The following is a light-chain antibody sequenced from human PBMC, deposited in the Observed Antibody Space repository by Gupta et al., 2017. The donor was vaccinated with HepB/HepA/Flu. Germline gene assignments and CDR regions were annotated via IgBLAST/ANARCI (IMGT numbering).Light chain of an antibody. CDR2: GAS. CDR1: QSVSSSY. CDR3: QQYGSSPRIT. J-gene: IGKJ5*01. Sequence: EIVLTQSPGTLSLSPGERATLSCRASQSVSSSYLSWYQQKPGQVRRLLIYGASIRATGIPDRFSGSGSGTDFTLTISRLESEDFAVYYCQQYGSSPRITFGQGTRLEIK. V-gene: IGKV3-20*01.